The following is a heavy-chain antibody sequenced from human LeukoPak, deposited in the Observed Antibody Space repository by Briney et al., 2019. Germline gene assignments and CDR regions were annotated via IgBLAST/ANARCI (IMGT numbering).Heavy chain of an antibody. CDR3: ARVGLTMVRGVISY. V-gene: IGHV1-18*01. J-gene: IGHJ4*02. CDR1: GYTFTSYG. Sequence: ASVKVSCKASGYTFTSYGISWVRQAPGQGLEWMGWISAYNGNTNYAQKLQGRVTMTTDTSTSTAYMELRSLRSDDTAAYYCARVGLTMVRGVISYWGQGTLVTVSS. D-gene: IGHD3-10*01. CDR2: ISAYNGNT.